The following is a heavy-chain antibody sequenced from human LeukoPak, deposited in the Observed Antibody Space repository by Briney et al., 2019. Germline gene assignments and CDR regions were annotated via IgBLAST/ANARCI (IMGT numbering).Heavy chain of an antibody. J-gene: IGHJ4*02. D-gene: IGHD6-19*01. CDR2: IYHSGST. V-gene: IGHV4-38-2*01. CDR3: ATELRSGWYYFDY. CDR1: GYSISSGYY. Sequence: PSETLSLTCAVSGYSISSGYYWGWIRQPPGKGLEWIGSIYHSGSTYYNPSLKSRVTISVDTSKNQFSLKLSSVTAADTAVYYRATELRSGWYYFDYWGQGTLVTVSS.